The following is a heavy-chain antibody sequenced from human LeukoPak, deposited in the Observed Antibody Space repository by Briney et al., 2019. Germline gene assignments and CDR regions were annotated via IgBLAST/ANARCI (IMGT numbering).Heavy chain of an antibody. CDR1: GGSFSGYY. D-gene: IGHD4-11*01. CDR2: INHSGST. Sequence: PETLSLTCAVYGGSFSGYYWSWIRQPPGKGLEWIGEINHSGSTNYNPSLKSRVTISVDTSKNQFSLKLSSVAAADTAVYYCARGYYSNHYFDYWGQGTLVTVSS. V-gene: IGHV4-34*01. CDR3: ARGYYSNHYFDY. J-gene: IGHJ4*02.